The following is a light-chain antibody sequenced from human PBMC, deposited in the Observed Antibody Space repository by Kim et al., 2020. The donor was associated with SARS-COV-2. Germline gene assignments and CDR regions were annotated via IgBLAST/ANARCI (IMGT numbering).Light chain of an antibody. CDR2: GAS. Sequence: EIVMTQSPATLSVSPGERATLSCRASQSVKSNLAWYQQKPDQAPRLLIYGASTRATGIPARFSGSGSGTEFTLTISSLQSEDFAVYYCQQYNNWPYTFGQGTKLEI. V-gene: IGKV3-15*01. CDR3: QQYNNWPYT. J-gene: IGKJ2*01. CDR1: QSVKSN.